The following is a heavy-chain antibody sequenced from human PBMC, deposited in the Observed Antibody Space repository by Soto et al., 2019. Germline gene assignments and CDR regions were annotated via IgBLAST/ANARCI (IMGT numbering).Heavy chain of an antibody. CDR3: ARELNTVTTRDAFDI. Sequence: QVQLVESGGGVVQPGRSLRLYCAASRFTFSRYGMHWVRQAPGKGLEWVAVIWYDGNNKYLADSVKGRFTISRDNSKSTLYLQMNSLRAEDTAVYYCARELNTVTTRDAFDIWGQGTMVTVSS. J-gene: IGHJ3*02. CDR1: RFTFSRYG. D-gene: IGHD4-17*01. V-gene: IGHV3-33*01. CDR2: IWYDGNNK.